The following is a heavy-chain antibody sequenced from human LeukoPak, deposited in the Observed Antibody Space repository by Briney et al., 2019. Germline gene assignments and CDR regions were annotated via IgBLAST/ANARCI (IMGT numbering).Heavy chain of an antibody. CDR1: GGSISSYY. V-gene: IGHV4-59*12. CDR2: IYYSGST. D-gene: IGHD6-19*01. J-gene: IGHJ6*03. Sequence: PSETLSLTCTVSGGSISSYYWSWIRQPPGKGLEWIGYIYYSGSTNYNPSLKSRVTISVDTSKNQFSLKLSSVTAADTAVYYCARTVAGPPYYYYYYMDVWGKGTTVTISS. CDR3: ARTVAGPPYYYYYYMDV.